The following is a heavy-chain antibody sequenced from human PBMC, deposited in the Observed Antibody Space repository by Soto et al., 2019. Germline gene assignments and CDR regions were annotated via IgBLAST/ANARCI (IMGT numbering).Heavy chain of an antibody. CDR2: ISYDGSNK. Sequence: LEWVAVISYDGSNKYYADSVKGRFTISRDNSKNTLYLQMNSLRAEDTAVYYCAKALDYSNHFHYYYSGMDVWGQGTTVTVSS. V-gene: IGHV3-30*18. D-gene: IGHD4-4*01. CDR3: AKALDYSNHFHYYYSGMDV. J-gene: IGHJ6*02.